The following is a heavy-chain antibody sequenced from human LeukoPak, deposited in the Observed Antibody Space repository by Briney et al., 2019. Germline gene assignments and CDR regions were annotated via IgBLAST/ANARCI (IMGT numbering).Heavy chain of an antibody. D-gene: IGHD5-18*01. CDR1: GGSISSYY. J-gene: IGHJ4*02. CDR3: ARHIPSPVTAMVPTRVDYFDY. Sequence: KPSVTLSLTCTVSGGSISSYYWICIRHPPGKGLEWIGYIYSSGSTNYSPSLKSRVTISVDTSKNQFSLKLSSATAADTAVYYCARHIPSPVTAMVPTRVDYFDYWGQGILVTVSS. V-gene: IGHV4-59*08. CDR2: IYSSGST.